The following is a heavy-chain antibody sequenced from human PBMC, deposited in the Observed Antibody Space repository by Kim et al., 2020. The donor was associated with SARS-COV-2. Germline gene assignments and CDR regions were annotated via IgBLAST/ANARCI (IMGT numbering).Heavy chain of an antibody. CDR3: ARPTGLRYFDANWFDP. V-gene: IGHV5-51*03. D-gene: IGHD3-9*01. CDR2: IYPGDSDT. J-gene: IGHJ5*02. CDR1: GYSFTSYW. Sequence: GESLKISCKGSGYSFTSYWIGWVRQMPGKGLEWMGIIYPGDSDTRYSPSFQGQVTISADKSISTAYLQWSSLKASDTAMYYCARPTGLRYFDANWFDPWGQGTLVTVSS.